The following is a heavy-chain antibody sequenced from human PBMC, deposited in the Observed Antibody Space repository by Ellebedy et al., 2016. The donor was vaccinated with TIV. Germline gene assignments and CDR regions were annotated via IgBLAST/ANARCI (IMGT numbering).Heavy chain of an antibody. CDR3: VSGVVADRGLSHYYGLDV. CDR2: INPNSGGT. Sequence: AASVKVSCKASGYTFTGHYMHWVRQAPGQGLEWMGWINPNSGGTNYAQNFRGWVTMTRDTSISTAYLELSRLRSDDTAVYYYVSGVVADRGLSHYYGLDVWGQGTTVTVSS. J-gene: IGHJ6*02. CDR1: GYTFTGHY. D-gene: IGHD2-2*01. V-gene: IGHV1-2*04.